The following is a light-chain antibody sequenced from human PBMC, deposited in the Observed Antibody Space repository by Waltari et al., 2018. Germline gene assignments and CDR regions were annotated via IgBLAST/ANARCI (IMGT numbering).Light chain of an antibody. CDR1: QSVDNS. CDR3: QQRSDWMFT. Sequence: EIVLTQSPATLSLSPGDRATLSCRASQSVDNSLGWYQRKPGQPPRLLIDDASKSATDTPARFSGSGSWSDFTFTISSREPEDFAVYYCQQRSDWMFTFGQGTKLDIK. V-gene: IGKV3-11*01. CDR2: DAS. J-gene: IGKJ2*01.